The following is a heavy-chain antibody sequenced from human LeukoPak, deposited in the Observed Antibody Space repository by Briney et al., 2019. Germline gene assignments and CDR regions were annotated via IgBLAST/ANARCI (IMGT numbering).Heavy chain of an antibody. Sequence: SETLSLTCTVSGGSISSYYWSWIRQPAGKGLEWIGLIYTSGSTNYNPSLKSRVTMSVDTSKNQFSLKLSSVTAADTAVYYCARDLLAVPAAIPAFDIWGQGTMVTVSS. J-gene: IGHJ3*02. CDR3: ARDLLAVPAAIPAFDI. CDR1: GGSISSYY. CDR2: IYTSGST. D-gene: IGHD2-2*01. V-gene: IGHV4-4*07.